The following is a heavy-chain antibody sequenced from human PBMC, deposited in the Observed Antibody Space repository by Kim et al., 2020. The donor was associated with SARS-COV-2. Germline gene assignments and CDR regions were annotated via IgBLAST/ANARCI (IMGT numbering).Heavy chain of an antibody. J-gene: IGHJ4*02. Sequence: ASVKVSCKASGYTFTSYGISWVRQAPGQGLEWMGWISAYNGNTNYAQKLQGRVTMTTDTSTSTAYMELRSLRSDDTAVYYCARDLGHRANYYDSSERVFDYWGQGTLVTVSS. CDR1: GYTFTSYG. CDR3: ARDLGHRANYYDSSERVFDY. D-gene: IGHD3-22*01. V-gene: IGHV1-18*01. CDR2: ISAYNGNT.